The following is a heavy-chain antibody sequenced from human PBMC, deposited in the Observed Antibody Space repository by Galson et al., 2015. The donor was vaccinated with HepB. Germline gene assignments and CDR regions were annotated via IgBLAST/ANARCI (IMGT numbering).Heavy chain of an antibody. CDR2: ISAYNGNT. J-gene: IGHJ4*02. CDR3: ARGFGDGDGYNLHYFDY. D-gene: IGHD5-24*01. V-gene: IGHV1-18*01. CDR1: GYTFTSYG. Sequence: SVKVSCKASGYTFTSYGISWVRQAPGQGLEWMGWISAYNGNTNYAQKLQGRVTMTTDTSTSTAYMELRSLRSDDTAVYYCARGFGDGDGYNLHYFDYWGQGTLVTVSS.